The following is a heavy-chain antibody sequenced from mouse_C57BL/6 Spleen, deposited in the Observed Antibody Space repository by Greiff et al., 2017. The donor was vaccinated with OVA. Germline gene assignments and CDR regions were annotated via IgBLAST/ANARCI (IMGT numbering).Heavy chain of an antibody. Sequence: VKLVESGAELVKPGASVKISCKASGYAFSSYWMNWVKQRPGKGLEWIGQIYPGDGDTNYNGKFKDKATLTADKSSSTAYMQLSSLTSEDSAVYFCARGSNYDYWGQGTTLTVSS. V-gene: IGHV1-80*01. CDR2: IYPGDGDT. CDR1: GYAFSSYW. CDR3: ARGSNYDY. D-gene: IGHD2-5*01. J-gene: IGHJ2*01.